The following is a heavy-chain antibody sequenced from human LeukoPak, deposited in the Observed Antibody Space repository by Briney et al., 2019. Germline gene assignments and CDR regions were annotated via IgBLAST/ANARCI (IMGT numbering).Heavy chain of an antibody. CDR2: INHSGST. V-gene: IGHV4-34*01. D-gene: IGHD6-13*01. CDR3: ARGRRIAAAGRNWFDP. CDR1: GGSFSGYY. J-gene: IGHJ5*02. Sequence: SETLSLTCAVYGGSFSGYYWSWIRQPPGKGLEWIGEINHSGSTNYNPSLKSRVTISVDTSKNQFSLKLSSVTDADTAVYYCARGRRIAAAGRNWFDPWGQGTLVTVSS.